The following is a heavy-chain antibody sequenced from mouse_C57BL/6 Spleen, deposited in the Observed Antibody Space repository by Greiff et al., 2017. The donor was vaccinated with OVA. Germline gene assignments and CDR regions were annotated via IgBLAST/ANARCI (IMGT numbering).Heavy chain of an antibody. CDR1: GFTFSDYG. CDR2: ISSGSSTI. V-gene: IGHV5-17*01. J-gene: IGHJ4*01. CDR3: ARDGAMDY. Sequence: DVMLVESGGGLVKPGGSLKLSCAASGFTFSDYGMHWVRQAPEKGLEWVAYISSGSSTIYYAAKVKGRFTISRDNAKNTLILQMTSLRSEDTAMYYCARDGAMDYWGQGTSVTVSS.